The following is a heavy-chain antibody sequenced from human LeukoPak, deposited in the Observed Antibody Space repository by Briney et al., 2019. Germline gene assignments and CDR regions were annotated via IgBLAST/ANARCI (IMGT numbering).Heavy chain of an antibody. D-gene: IGHD5-18*01. J-gene: IGHJ4*02. CDR2: ITYNSGTI. CDR1: RLTFSSYN. Sequence: GGSLRLSCAASRLTFSSYNMNWVRQAPGKGLEWVSYITYNSGTIFYADSVKGRFTISRDNAKDSLYLQMSSLRDEDTAVYYCARDSGYSYADDYWGQGTLVTVSS. CDR3: ARDSGYSYADDY. V-gene: IGHV3-48*02.